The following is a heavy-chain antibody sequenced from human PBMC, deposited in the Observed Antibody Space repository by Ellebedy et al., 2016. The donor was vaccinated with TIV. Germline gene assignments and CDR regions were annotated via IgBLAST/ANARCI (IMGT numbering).Heavy chain of an antibody. J-gene: IGHJ5*02. CDR2: MNPNSGNT. Sequence: ASVKVSCXASGYTFTSYGINWVRQATGQGLEWMGWMNPNSGNTGYAQKFQGRVTMTRNTSISTAYMELSSLRSEDTAVYYCARAWGQLVNWFDPWGQGTLVTVSS. V-gene: IGHV1-8*02. D-gene: IGHD6-6*01. CDR1: GYTFTSYG. CDR3: ARAWGQLVNWFDP.